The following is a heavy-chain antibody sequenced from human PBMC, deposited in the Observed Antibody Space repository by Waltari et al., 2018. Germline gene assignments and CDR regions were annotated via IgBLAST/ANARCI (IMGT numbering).Heavy chain of an antibody. Sequence: QVQLQESGPGLVKPSETLSLTCAVSGYSISSGYYWGWIRQPPGKGLEWIGSIYHSGSTYYNPCLKSRVTIAVDTSKNQFSLKLSSVTAADTAVYYCARGRVPAAYDAFDIWGQGTMVTVSS. CDR3: ARGRVPAAYDAFDI. D-gene: IGHD2-2*01. J-gene: IGHJ3*02. CDR2: IYHSGST. V-gene: IGHV4-38-2*01. CDR1: GYSISSGYY.